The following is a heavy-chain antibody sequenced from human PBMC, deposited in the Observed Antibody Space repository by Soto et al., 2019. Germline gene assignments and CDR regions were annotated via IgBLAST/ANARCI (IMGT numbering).Heavy chain of an antibody. V-gene: IGHV4-61*01. CDR2: IYYSGST. J-gene: IGHJ4*02. Sequence: SESLSLTCTVSGASVSSGSFYWSWIRQPPGKGLEWIGYIYYSGSTNYNPSLKSRVTISVDTSKNQFSLRLSSVTAADTAFYYGARAPYYIVNTAMEYHFDYWGQGTPVTVSS. D-gene: IGHD5-18*01. CDR1: GASVSSGSFY. CDR3: ARAPYYIVNTAMEYHFDY.